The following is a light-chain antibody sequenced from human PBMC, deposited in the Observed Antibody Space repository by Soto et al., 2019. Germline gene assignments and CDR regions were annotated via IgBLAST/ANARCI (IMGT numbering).Light chain of an antibody. CDR1: QSISTS. V-gene: IGKV1-5*01. J-gene: IGKJ1*01. CDR3: QQYYISWS. Sequence: DMQMTQSPSTLSASVGDRVTITCRASQSISTSLAWYQQKPGKAPKLLIHDASSLESGVPSRFSGSGSGTEFTLTISSLQPEDFATYSCQQYYISWSFGQGTKVDIK. CDR2: DAS.